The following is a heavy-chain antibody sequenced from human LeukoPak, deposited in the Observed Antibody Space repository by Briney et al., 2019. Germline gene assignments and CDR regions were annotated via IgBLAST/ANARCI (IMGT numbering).Heavy chain of an antibody. D-gene: IGHD4-11*01. CDR2: IKSKTNGGTT. CDR1: GFTFSNAW. J-gene: IGHJ4*02. Sequence: PGGSLRLSCAASGFTFSNAWLSWVRQAPGKGLEWVGRIKSKTNGGTTDFAAPVKGRFTISRDNSKNMVFLQMNSLRAEDTAVYYCAKKCVTTAPPGGSCFDYWGQGTLVTVSS. CDR3: AKKCVTTAPPGGSCFDY. V-gene: IGHV3-15*01.